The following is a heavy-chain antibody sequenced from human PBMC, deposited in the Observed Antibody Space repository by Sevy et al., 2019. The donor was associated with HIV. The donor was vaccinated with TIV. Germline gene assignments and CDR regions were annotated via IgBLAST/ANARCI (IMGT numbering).Heavy chain of an antibody. CDR1: GSAISDYH. CDR3: TTMKGAPRCSPSNCNNLES. Sequence: ASVKVSCKASGSAISDYHIHWVRRAPGQGLEWVGWLNRNSGDSDLTQKFQGRVTLTKDTSINTEYMELTSLRLDDTAVYYCTTMKGAPRCSPSNCNNLESWGQGTLVTVSS. J-gene: IGHJ4*02. V-gene: IGHV1-2*02. CDR2: LNRNSGDS. D-gene: IGHD1-20*01.